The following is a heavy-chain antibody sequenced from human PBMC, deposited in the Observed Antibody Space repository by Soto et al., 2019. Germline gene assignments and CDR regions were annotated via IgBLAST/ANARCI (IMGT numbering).Heavy chain of an antibody. V-gene: IGHV1-69*12. CDR1: GGTFSSYA. D-gene: IGHD5-18*01. J-gene: IGHJ4*02. CDR2: IIPFFGTA. Sequence: QVQLVQSGAEVKKPGSSVKVSCKASGGTFSSYAISWVRQAPGQGLEWMGGIIPFFGTANYAQKFQGRVTITADESTSTAYLELSSLRSEDTAVYYCARYRYGYSYFDYWGQGTLVTVSS. CDR3: ARYRYGYSYFDY.